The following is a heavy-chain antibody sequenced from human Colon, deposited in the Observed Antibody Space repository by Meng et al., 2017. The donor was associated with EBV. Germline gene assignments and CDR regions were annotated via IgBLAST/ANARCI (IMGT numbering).Heavy chain of an antibody. V-gene: IGHV4-39*01. CDR1: GGPISRTGTC. CDR3: ARHTFSGNPGGIDS. D-gene: IGHD4-23*01. Sequence: RESGLGLVKPSETLSLTCTVSGGPISRTGTCGGWIRQPPGKGLEWIGSQCHADDTYYNPSLMGRVTISVDTSKNQVSLKLTSVTAADTSIYYCARHTFSGNPGGIDSWGQGILVTVSS. CDR2: QCHADDT. J-gene: IGHJ4*02.